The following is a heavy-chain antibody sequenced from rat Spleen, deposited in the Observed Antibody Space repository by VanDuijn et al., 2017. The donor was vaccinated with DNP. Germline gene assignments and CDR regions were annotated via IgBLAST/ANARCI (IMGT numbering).Heavy chain of an antibody. CDR3: AGRPPPTRGPLDY. CDR1: GITFSDHN. J-gene: IGHJ2*01. CDR2: ISYDGSDT. Sequence: EVQLVESGGGLVQPGRSLKLSCAVSGITFSDHNMAWVRQAPKKSLEWVTTISYDGSDTYYRDSMKGRFTISRDNAKSTLYLQMDSLRSEDTATYYCAGRPPPTRGPLDYWGQGVTVTVSS. V-gene: IGHV5-7*01. D-gene: IGHD1-4*01.